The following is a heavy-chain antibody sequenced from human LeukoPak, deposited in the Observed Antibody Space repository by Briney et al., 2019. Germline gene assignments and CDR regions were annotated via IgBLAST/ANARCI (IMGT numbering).Heavy chain of an antibody. D-gene: IGHD3/OR15-3a*01. Sequence: PGGSLRLSCAASGMIFNNHWMHWVRQAPGKGRVWVARINKEGRSTTYADSVKGRFTISRDNAKKTLSLQMNSLRAEDTALYYCVRDVRGIGQDYYYMDVWGKGTTVTVSS. V-gene: IGHV3-74*03. J-gene: IGHJ6*03. CDR2: INKEGRST. CDR1: GMIFNNHW. CDR3: VRDVRGIGQDYYYMDV.